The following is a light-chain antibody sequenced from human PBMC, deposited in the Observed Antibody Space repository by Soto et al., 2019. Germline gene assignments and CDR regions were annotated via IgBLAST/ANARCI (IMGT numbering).Light chain of an antibody. CDR2: EPS. J-gene: IGLJ1*01. CDR1: STDFVSYNR. CDR3: SLYTSENTYV. V-gene: IGLV2-18*01. Sequence: QSVLTQPPSVSGSPGQSVTISCTGTSTDFVSYNRVSWYQQPPGTAPKLIIHEPSNRPSGVPDRFSGSKSGNTASLTISGLQAADEADYYCSLYTSENTYVFGTGTKVTVL.